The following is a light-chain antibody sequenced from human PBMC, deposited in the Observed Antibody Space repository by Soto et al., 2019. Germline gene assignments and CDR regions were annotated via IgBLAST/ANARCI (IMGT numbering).Light chain of an antibody. V-gene: IGLV2-14*03. Sequence: QSALTQPASVSGSPGQSITISCTGTSSDVDGYKYVSWYQHHPGKAPKLLIFDVTNRPSGISDRFSGSKSAITASLTISGLQAEDEAEYYCSSYTTSSTLDVVFGGGTKLTVL. J-gene: IGLJ2*01. CDR2: DVT. CDR1: SSDVDGYKY. CDR3: SSYTTSSTLDVV.